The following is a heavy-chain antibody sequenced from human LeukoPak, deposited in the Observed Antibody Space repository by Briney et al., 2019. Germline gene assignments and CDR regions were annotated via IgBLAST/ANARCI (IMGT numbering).Heavy chain of an antibody. CDR1: GFTFSIYS. CDR3: ARDLARYDSSGPHDY. V-gene: IGHV3-48*04. J-gene: IGHJ4*02. CDR2: ISSSSGTI. D-gene: IGHD3-22*01. Sequence: GGSLRLSCAASGFTFSIYSMNWVRQAPGKGLEWVSYISSSSGTIYYADSVKGRFTISRDNAKNSLYLQMNSLRAEDTAVYYCARDLARYDSSGPHDYWGQGTLVTVSS.